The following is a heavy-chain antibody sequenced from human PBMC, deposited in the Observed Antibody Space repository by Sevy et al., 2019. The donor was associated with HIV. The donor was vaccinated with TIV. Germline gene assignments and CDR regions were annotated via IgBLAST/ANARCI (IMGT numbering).Heavy chain of an antibody. CDR2: ISSSSSYI. CDR3: ARGVRDFWSGYPDY. J-gene: IGHJ4*02. V-gene: IGHV3-21*01. CDR1: GFTFSSYS. D-gene: IGHD3-3*01. Sequence: GGSLRLSCAASGFTFSSYSMNWVRQAPGKGLEWVSSISSSSSYIYYADSVKGRFTISRDNAKNSLYLQMNSLRAEDTAVYYCARGVRDFWSGYPDYWGLGTLVTVSS.